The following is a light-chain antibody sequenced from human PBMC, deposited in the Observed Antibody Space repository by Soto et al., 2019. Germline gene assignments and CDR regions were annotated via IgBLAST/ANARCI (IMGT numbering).Light chain of an antibody. Sequence: IQMTQSPSTLSASIGDRVTITCRASQTINSLLAWYQQKPGKAHKLLIYKASTLETGVPSRFSGSGSGTEFTLTISSLQPDDFATYYCQQDTSYPPYTFGQGTRLEI. CDR2: KAS. CDR1: QTINSL. V-gene: IGKV1-5*03. CDR3: QQDTSYPPYT. J-gene: IGKJ2*01.